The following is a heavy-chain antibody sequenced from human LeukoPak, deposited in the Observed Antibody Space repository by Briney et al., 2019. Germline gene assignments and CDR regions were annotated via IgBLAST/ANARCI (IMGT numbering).Heavy chain of an antibody. V-gene: IGHV4-59*02. Sequence: SETLSLTCTVSGGSVSSYYCSWIRQPPGKGLEWIGYIYYSGTTNYNPSLKSRVTIPVDTSKNQFSLKLSSVTAADTAVYYCARVDTANHYYYYYYMDVWGKGTTVTVSS. CDR1: GGSVSSYY. J-gene: IGHJ6*03. D-gene: IGHD5-18*01. CDR2: IYYSGTT. CDR3: ARVDTANHYYYYYYMDV.